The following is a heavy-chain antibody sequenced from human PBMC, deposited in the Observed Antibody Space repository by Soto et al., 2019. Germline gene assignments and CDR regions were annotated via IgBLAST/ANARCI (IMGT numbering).Heavy chain of an antibody. CDR3: AHHTRGFYYYYSMDV. Sequence: EVQLLESGGGLVQPGGSLRLSCAASGFTFSSNAMSWVRQSTGKGLEWVSDISDNGGNTDFADYVKGRFAISIDNSKNSLNLQMNGLRAEDTAVYDCAHHTRGFYYYYSMDVWGNGTTVTVS. J-gene: IGHJ6*03. CDR1: GFTFSSNA. V-gene: IGHV3-23*01. CDR2: ISDNGGNT.